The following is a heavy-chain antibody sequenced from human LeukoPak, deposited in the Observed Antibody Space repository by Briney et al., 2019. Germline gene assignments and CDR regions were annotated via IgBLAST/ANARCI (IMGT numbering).Heavy chain of an antibody. Sequence: PSETLSLTCAVYGGPFSGYYWSWIRQPPGKGLEWIGEINHSGSTNYNPSLKSRVTISVDTSKNRFSLKLSSVTAADTAVYYCARSSPWGVDYWGQGTLVTVSS. D-gene: IGHD3-16*01. CDR1: GGPFSGYY. V-gene: IGHV4-34*01. CDR3: ARSSPWGVDY. CDR2: INHSGST. J-gene: IGHJ4*02.